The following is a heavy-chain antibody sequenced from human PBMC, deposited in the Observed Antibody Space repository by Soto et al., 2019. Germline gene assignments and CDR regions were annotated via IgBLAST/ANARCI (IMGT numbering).Heavy chain of an antibody. V-gene: IGHV1-46*03. Sequence: QVQLVQSGAEVKKPGASVKVSCKAIGYSFTSHYMHWVRQAPGQGLEWMGTIYPGGVNIGYAQKFKGSVTITKDASAGTVYLELNSLTSEDKAVYYCAREQSCHDLVWRFDPWGQGTLVTVSS. J-gene: IGHJ5*02. CDR1: GYSFTSHY. CDR3: AREQSCHDLVWRFDP. D-gene: IGHD3-16*01. CDR2: IYPGGVNI.